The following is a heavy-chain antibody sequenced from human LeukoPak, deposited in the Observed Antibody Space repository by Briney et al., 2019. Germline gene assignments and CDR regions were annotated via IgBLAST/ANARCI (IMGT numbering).Heavy chain of an antibody. CDR2: IYTSGST. Sequence: SETLYLTCTVSGGSISSYYWSWIRQPAGKGLEWIGRIYTSGSTNYNPSLKSRVTMSVDTSKNQFSLKLSSVTAADTAVYYCARDFSPAIGYCSSTSCAFDYWGQGTLVTVSS. CDR1: GGSISSYY. V-gene: IGHV4-4*07. CDR3: ARDFSPAIGYCSSTSCAFDY. D-gene: IGHD2-2*01. J-gene: IGHJ4*02.